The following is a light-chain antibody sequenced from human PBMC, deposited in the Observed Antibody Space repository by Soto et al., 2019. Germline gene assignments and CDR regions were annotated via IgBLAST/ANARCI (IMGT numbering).Light chain of an antibody. V-gene: IGLV2-14*03. CDR2: DVS. J-gene: IGLJ2*01. Sequence: QSVLTQPASVSGSPGQSITISCTGTSSDVGGYNYVSWYQHHPGRAPKLMIYDVSNRPSGVSNRFSASKSGNTASLTISGLQAEDEADYYCSSYTTSTTRDVVFGGGTKLTVL. CDR1: SSDVGGYNY. CDR3: SSYTTSTTRDVV.